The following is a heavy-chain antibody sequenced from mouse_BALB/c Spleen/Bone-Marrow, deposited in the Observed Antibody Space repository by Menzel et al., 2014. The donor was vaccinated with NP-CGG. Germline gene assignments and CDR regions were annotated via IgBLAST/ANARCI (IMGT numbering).Heavy chain of an antibody. V-gene: IGHV5-9-3*01. CDR2: ISSGGSYT. Sequence: VQLKDSGGGLVKPGGSLKLSCAASGFTFSSYAMSWVRQTPEKRLEWVATISSGGSYTYYPDSVKGRFTISRDNAKNTLYLQMSSLRSEDTAMYYCARHYYGSSYYFDYWGQGTTLTVSS. D-gene: IGHD1-1*01. J-gene: IGHJ2*01. CDR1: GFTFSSYA. CDR3: ARHYYGSSYYFDY.